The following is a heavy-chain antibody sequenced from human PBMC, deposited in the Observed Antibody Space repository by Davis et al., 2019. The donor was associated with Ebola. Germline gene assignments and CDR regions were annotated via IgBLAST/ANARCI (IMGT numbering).Heavy chain of an antibody. D-gene: IGHD2-2*01. J-gene: IGHJ6*02. CDR2: ISSSSSTI. CDR1: GFTFSSYS. Sequence: GESLKISCAASGFTFSSYSMNWVRQAPGKGLEWVSYISSSSSTIYYADSVKGRFTISRDNAKNSLYLQMNSLRAEDTAVYYCARQPAAMGYYYGMDVWGQGTTVTVSS. CDR3: ARQPAAMGYYYGMDV. V-gene: IGHV3-48*04.